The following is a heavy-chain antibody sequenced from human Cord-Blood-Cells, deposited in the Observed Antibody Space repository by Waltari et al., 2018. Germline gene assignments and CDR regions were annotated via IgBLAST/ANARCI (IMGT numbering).Heavy chain of an antibody. V-gene: IGHV5-51*03. CDR2: IYPGDSDT. CDR3: ARLEGYIVGAKYYYYGMDV. Sequence: EVQLVQSGAEVKKPGESLKISCKGSGYSFTSYWIGWVRQMPGKGPEWMGIIYPGDSDTRYSPSFQGQVTISADKSISTAYLQWSSLKASDTAMYYCARLEGYIVGAKYYYYGMDVWGQGTTVTVSS. D-gene: IGHD1-26*01. CDR1: GYSFTSYW. J-gene: IGHJ6*02.